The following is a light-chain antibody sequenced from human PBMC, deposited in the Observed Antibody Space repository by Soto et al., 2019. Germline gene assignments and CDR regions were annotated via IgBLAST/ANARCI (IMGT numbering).Light chain of an antibody. CDR2: DAS. V-gene: IGKV1-5*01. Sequence: DLQMTQSPSTLSPSIGDTISISCRASQSIGNRLAWYQQKPGTAPKVLIYDASSLESGVPSRFSGSGSGTEFTLTSRSLVAGDFVAYCCYHFGASPFTFGGGTKVDIK. J-gene: IGKJ4*01. CDR1: QSIGNR. CDR3: YHFGASPFT.